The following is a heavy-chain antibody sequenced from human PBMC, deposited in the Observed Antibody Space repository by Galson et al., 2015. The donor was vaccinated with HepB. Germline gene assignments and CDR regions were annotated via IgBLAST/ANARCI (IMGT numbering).Heavy chain of an antibody. V-gene: IGHV1-69*10. CDR2: IIPILGIA. Sequence: SVKVSCKASGGTFSSYAISWVRQAPGQGLEWMGGIIPILGIANYAQKFQGRVTITADKSTSTAYMELSSLRSEDTAVYYCARGALVVVAAIGYNWFDPWGQGTLVTVSS. CDR1: GGTFSSYA. D-gene: IGHD2-15*01. CDR3: ARGALVVVAAIGYNWFDP. J-gene: IGHJ5*02.